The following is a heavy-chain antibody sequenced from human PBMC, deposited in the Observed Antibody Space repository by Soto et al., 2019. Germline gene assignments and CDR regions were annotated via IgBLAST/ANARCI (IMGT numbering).Heavy chain of an antibody. D-gene: IGHD2-15*01. Sequence: SETLSLTCTVSGGSISSYYWSWIRQPPGKGLEWIGYIYYSGSTNYNPSLKSRVTISVDTSKNQFSLKLSSVTAADTAVYYCARVRNGGNGDWFDPWGQGTLVTVSS. CDR2: IYYSGST. CDR1: GGSISSYY. V-gene: IGHV4-59*01. CDR3: ARVRNGGNGDWFDP. J-gene: IGHJ5*02.